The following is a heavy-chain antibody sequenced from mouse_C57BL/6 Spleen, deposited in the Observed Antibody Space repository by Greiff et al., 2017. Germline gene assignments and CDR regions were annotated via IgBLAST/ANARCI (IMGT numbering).Heavy chain of an antibody. CDR3: ARSDYDSAWFAY. CDR1: GYEFRSYW. Sequence: VQLQQSGAELVKPGASVKISCKASGYEFRSYWKNWGKKRPGKGLEWIGQIYPGDGDTNYNGKFKGKATLTADKSSSTAYMQLSSLTSEDSAVYFCARSDYDSAWFAYWGQGTLVTVSA. V-gene: IGHV1-80*01. J-gene: IGHJ3*01. CDR2: IYPGDGDT. D-gene: IGHD2-4*01.